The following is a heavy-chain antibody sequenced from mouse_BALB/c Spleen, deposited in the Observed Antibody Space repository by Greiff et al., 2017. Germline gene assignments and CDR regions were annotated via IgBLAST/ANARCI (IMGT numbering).Heavy chain of an antibody. J-gene: IGHJ4*01. Sequence: EVKLVESGGDLVKPGGSLKLSCAASGFTFSSYGMSWVRQTPDKRLEWVATISSGGSYTYYPDSVKGRFTISRDNAKNTLYLQMSSLKSEDTAMYYCASLTTVDAMDYWGQGTSVTVSS. CDR1: GFTFSSYG. CDR3: ASLTTVDAMDY. CDR2: ISSGGSYT. D-gene: IGHD1-1*01. V-gene: IGHV5-6*01.